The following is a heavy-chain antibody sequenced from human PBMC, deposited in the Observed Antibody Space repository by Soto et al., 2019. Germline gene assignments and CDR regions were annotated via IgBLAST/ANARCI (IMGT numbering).Heavy chain of an antibody. CDR2: IYTSGAT. Sequence: EVQLVESGGDLVQPGGSLRLSCAASGFTIKSNYMTWVRQAPGKGLEWISIIYTSGATDYADSVKGRFTISRDSSENTIYLQMNSLRVDDTAVYYFARDWETSRGDWAYYGMDVWGQGTTVIVSS. J-gene: IGHJ6*02. V-gene: IGHV3-66*01. CDR3: ARDWETSRGDWAYYGMDV. D-gene: IGHD1-26*01. CDR1: GFTIKSNY.